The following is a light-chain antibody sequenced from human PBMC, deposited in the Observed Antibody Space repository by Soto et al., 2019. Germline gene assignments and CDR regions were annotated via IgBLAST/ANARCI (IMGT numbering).Light chain of an antibody. CDR1: QDISNY. CDR2: DAS. V-gene: IGKV1-33*01. CDR3: QQYDNLPFT. Sequence: DIQMTQSPSSLSASVVDRVTITCRAIQDISNYLNWYQQKPGKAPKLLIYDASNLETGVPSRFSGSGSGTDFTFTISSLQPEDIATYYCQQYDNLPFTFGQGTRLEIK. J-gene: IGKJ5*01.